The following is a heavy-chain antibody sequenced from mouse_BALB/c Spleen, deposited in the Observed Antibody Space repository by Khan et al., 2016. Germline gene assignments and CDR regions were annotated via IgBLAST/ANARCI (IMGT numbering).Heavy chain of an antibody. CDR3: KPNYNGSDVYVDY. V-gene: IGHV14-4*02. CDR2: IDPETGDT. D-gene: IGHD1-1*01. J-gene: IGHJ2*01. CDR1: VFNIKDYY. Sequence: VQLQQSGAELVRSGASVKLSCTASVFNIKDYYMHWVKQRPEQGLEWIGWIDPETGDTEYAPKFQGKATMTADTSSNVAYLQFSSLTSEDSAVPYWKPNYNGSDVYVDYWGQGTTRTVYS.